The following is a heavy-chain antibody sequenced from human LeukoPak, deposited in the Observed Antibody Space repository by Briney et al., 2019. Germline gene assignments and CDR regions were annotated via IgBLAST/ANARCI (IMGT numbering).Heavy chain of an antibody. J-gene: IGHJ5*02. CDR2: IRQDGSEK. CDR1: GFSVNSNY. CDR3: ARGDYDILTGYYH. Sequence: PGGSLRLSCAASGFSVNSNYMSWVRQAPGKGLEWVANIRQDGSEKYYVDSVKGRFTISRDNAKNSLYLQMNSLRAEDTAVYYCARGDYDILTGYYHWGQGTLVTVSS. V-gene: IGHV3-7*02. D-gene: IGHD3-9*01.